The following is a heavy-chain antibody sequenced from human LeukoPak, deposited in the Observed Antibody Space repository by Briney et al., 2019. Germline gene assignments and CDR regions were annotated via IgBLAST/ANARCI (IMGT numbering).Heavy chain of an antibody. J-gene: IGHJ3*02. CDR1: GYSFTSYW. CDR3: ASLFRDDVFDI. Sequence: GESLRISCKGSGYSFTSYWISWVRQMPGKGLEWMGRIDPSDSYTKYSPSFQGHVTLSADKSISTAYLQWSSLKASDTAMYFCASLFRDDVFDIWGQGTMVTVSS. CDR2: IDPSDSYT. D-gene: IGHD3-10*01. V-gene: IGHV5-10-1*01.